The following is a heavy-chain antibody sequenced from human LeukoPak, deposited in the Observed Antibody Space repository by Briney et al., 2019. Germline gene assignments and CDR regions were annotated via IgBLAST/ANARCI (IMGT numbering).Heavy chain of an antibody. Sequence: GGSLRLSCAASGFTFSSYGMHWVRQAPGKGLEWVAFIRYDGSNKYYADSVKGRFTISRDNSKNTLYLQMNSLRAEDTAVYYCAKVFRKEYSYGYYYYYYMDVWGKGTTVTVSS. V-gene: IGHV3-30*02. D-gene: IGHD5-18*01. CDR3: AKVFRKEYSYGYYYYYYMDV. J-gene: IGHJ6*03. CDR2: IRYDGSNK. CDR1: GFTFSSYG.